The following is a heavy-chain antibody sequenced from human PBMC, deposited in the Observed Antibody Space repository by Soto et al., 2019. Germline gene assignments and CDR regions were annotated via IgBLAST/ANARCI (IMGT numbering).Heavy chain of an antibody. V-gene: IGHV4-59*01. CDR3: ARFQYTVVTPFDL. CDR2: IRYSGKT. D-gene: IGHD2-21*02. J-gene: IGHJ3*01. Sequence: QVQLQESGPGLVEPSETLSLTCTVSGGSLTNYFWTWIRQSPGKGLEWIAYIRYSGKTDDNPYLKSRVTTSLDTPKNQFSLKLTSVTAADTAMYYCARFQYTVVTPFDLWGQGTMVIVSS. CDR1: GGSLTNYF.